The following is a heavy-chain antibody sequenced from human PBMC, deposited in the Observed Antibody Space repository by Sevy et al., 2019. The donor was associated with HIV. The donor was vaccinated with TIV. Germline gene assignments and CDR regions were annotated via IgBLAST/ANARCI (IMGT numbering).Heavy chain of an antibody. CDR3: ARRYLPSAPPALDY. D-gene: IGHD2-2*01. Sequence: GGSLRLSCAASGFTFNNYVMNWVRQAPGKGLEWVSVISHGGGTTYYADSLKGRFTISRDDSKDTVYLEMNSLRAEDTAVYYCARRYLPSAPPALDYWGQGTLVTVSS. J-gene: IGHJ4*02. CDR1: GFTFNNYV. CDR2: ISHGGGTT. V-gene: IGHV3-23*01.